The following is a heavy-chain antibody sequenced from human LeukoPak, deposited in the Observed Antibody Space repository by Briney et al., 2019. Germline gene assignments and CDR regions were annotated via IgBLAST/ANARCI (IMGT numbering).Heavy chain of an antibody. CDR3: ARHLNYYLDY. D-gene: IGHD3-10*01. CDR1: GFTFKKYW. CDR2: ISSDGSIT. J-gene: IGHJ4*02. V-gene: IGHV3-74*01. Sequence: GGSLRLSCAASGFTFKKYWMHWVRHAPGKGLVWVSRISSDGSITGYADSVKGRFTISRDNAKNTLYLQMNSLRAEDTAVYYCARHLNYYLDYWGQGTLVTVSS.